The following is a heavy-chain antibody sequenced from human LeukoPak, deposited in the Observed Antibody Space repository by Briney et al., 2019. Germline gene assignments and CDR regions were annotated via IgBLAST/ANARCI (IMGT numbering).Heavy chain of an antibody. D-gene: IGHD1-26*01. CDR3: AVRSYSSPFDY. J-gene: IGHJ4*02. CDR2: INPNSGGT. Sequence: ASVKVSCKASGGTFSSYAISWVRQAPGQGLEWMGRINPNSGGTNFAQKFQGRVTMARDTSISTAYMELSRLRSDDTAVYYCAVRSYSSPFDYWGQGTLVTVSS. CDR1: GGTFSSYA. V-gene: IGHV1-2*06.